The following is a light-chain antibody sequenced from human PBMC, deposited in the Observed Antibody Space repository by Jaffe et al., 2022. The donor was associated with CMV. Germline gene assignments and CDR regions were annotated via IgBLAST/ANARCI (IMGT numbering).Light chain of an antibody. J-gene: IGKJ2*01. Sequence: EIVMTQSPATLSVSPGERATLSCRASQSISSSLAWYQQKPGQAPRLLISDASTRATGFPARFSGSGSGTEFTLTISSVQSEDFAVYYCQQYHNWPPYTFGQGTKLELK. CDR3: QQYHNWPPYT. CDR2: DAS. CDR1: QSISSS. V-gene: IGKV3-15*01.